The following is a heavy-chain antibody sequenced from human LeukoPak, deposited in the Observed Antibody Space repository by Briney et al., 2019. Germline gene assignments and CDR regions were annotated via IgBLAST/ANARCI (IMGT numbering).Heavy chain of an antibody. D-gene: IGHD6-13*01. CDR1: GYTFTGYY. CDR2: INPNSGGT. Sequence: GASVKVSCKASGYTFTGYYMHWVRQAPGQGLEWMGWINPNSGGTNYAQNFQGRVTMTRDTSISTAYMDLSRLRSDDTAVYYCARGGDSSSWYGWLDPWGQGTLVTVSS. CDR3: ARGGDSSSWYGWLDP. V-gene: IGHV1-2*02. J-gene: IGHJ5*02.